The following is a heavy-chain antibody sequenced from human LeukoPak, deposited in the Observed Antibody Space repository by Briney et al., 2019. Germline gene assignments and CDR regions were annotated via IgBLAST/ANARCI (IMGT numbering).Heavy chain of an antibody. CDR3: AKDIGSYDSSGYYYGYYYYGMDV. CDR2: ISWNSGSI. V-gene: IGHV3-9*01. J-gene: IGHJ6*02. Sequence: LSLTCTVSGGSISSYYWSWIRQPPGKGLEWVSGISWNSGSIGYADSVKGRFTISRDNAKNSLYLQMNSLRAEDTALYYCAKDIGSYDSSGYYYGYYYYGMDVWGQGTTVTVSS. D-gene: IGHD3-22*01. CDR1: GGSISSYY.